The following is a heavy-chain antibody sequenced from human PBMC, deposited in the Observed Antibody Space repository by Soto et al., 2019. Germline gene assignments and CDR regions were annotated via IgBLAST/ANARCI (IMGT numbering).Heavy chain of an antibody. D-gene: IGHD3-10*01. V-gene: IGHV1-3*01. Sequence: QVQLVQSGAEVKKPGASVKVSCKASGYTFTSYAMYWVGQAPGQRLEWMGWINAGNGNTKYSQKFQGRVTITRDTSASTAYMELSSLRSEDTAVYYCARDLGFGLSDYWGQGTLVTVSS. CDR2: INAGNGNT. CDR3: ARDLGFGLSDY. J-gene: IGHJ4*02. CDR1: GYTFTSYA.